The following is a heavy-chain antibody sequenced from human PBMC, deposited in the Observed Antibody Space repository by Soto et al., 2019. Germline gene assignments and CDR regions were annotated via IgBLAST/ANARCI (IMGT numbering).Heavy chain of an antibody. Sequence: QVQLQESGPGLVKPSETLSLTCTVSGGSISSYYWSWIRQPPGKGLEWIGYIYYSGSTNYNPSLKFRVTISVDTSNNQFSLKLSSVTAADTAVYYCARDSIAAAGSLYYYYGMDVWGQGTTVTVSS. CDR2: IYYSGST. CDR3: ARDSIAAAGSLYYYYGMDV. J-gene: IGHJ6*02. V-gene: IGHV4-59*01. CDR1: GGSISSYY. D-gene: IGHD6-13*01.